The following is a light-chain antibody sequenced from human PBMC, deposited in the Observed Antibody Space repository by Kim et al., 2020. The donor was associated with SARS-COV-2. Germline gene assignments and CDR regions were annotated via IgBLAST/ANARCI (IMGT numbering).Light chain of an antibody. V-gene: IGKV3-15*01. CDR2: GAS. Sequence: DRATHASRASQSVSSNLAWYQQKPGQAPRLLSYGASTRATGIPARFSGSGSGTEFTLTISSLQSEDFAVYYCQQYNNGPLYTFGQGTKLEI. J-gene: IGKJ2*01. CDR3: QQYNNGPLYT. CDR1: QSVSSN.